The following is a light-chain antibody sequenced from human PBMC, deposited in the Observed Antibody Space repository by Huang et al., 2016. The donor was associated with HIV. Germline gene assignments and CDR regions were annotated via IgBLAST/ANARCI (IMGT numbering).Light chain of an antibody. CDR1: QIINRY. Sequence: DIQMTQAPSSLSATVVDRVIITCRASQIINRYFNWYKQKSGRATKLLIAGSSTLQGGVSPTFIGSRSGTDFTLPITDVQPEDSATYFCQQSYNIARTCGQGPELEI. J-gene: IGKJ2*01. CDR3: QQSYNIART. CDR2: GSS. V-gene: IGKV1-39*01.